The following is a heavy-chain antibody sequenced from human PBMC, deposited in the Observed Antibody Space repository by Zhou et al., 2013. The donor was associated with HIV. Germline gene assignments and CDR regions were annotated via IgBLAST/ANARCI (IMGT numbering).Heavy chain of an antibody. J-gene: IGHJ4*02. CDR3: AREDCGGDCYFDY. V-gene: IGHV1-18*01. Sequence: RQAPGQGLEWMGWISAYNGNTNYAQKLQGRVTMTTDTSTSTAYMELRSLRSDDTAVYYCAREDCGGDCYFDYWGQGTLVTVSS. CDR2: ISAYNGNT. D-gene: IGHD2-21*01.